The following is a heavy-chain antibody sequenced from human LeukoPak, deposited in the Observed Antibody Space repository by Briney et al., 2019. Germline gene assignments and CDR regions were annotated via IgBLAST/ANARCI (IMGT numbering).Heavy chain of an antibody. V-gene: IGHV3-23*01. CDR2: ISGSGGST. CDR3: AKDRAAYDYVWGSYRSDYFDY. D-gene: IGHD3-16*02. CDR1: GFTFSSYA. Sequence: GRSLRLSCAASGFTFSSYAMSWVRQAPGKGLEWDSAISGSGGSTYYADSVKGRFTISRDNSKNTLYLQMNSLRAEDTAVYYCAKDRAAYDYVWGSYRSDYFDYWGQGTLVTVSS. J-gene: IGHJ4*02.